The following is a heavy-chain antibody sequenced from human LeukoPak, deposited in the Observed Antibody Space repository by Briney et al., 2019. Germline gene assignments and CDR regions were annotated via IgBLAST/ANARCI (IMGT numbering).Heavy chain of an antibody. CDR2: ISSSSSTI. V-gene: IGHV3-48*02. CDR3: ASLPSTTAMVLDY. CDR1: GFTFSSYS. D-gene: IGHD5-18*01. Sequence: GGSLRLSCAASGFTFSSYSMNWVRQAPGKGLEWVSYISSSSSTIYYADSVKGRFTISRDNAKNSLYLQMDSLRDEDTAVYYCASLPSTTAMVLDYWGQGTLVTVSS. J-gene: IGHJ4*02.